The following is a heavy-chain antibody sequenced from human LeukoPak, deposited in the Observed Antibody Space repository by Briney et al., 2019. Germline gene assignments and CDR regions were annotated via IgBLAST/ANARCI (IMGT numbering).Heavy chain of an antibody. D-gene: IGHD1-14*01. CDR3: ARINPAHISFDY. CDR1: GYTFTGYY. J-gene: IGHJ4*02. CDR2: INPNSGGT. Sequence: ASVKVSCKASGYTFTGYYMHWVRQAPGQGLEWMGWINPNSGGTNYAQKFQGRVTMTRDTSISTAYMELSRLRSDDTAVYYCARINPAHISFDYWGQGTLVTVSS. V-gene: IGHV1-2*02.